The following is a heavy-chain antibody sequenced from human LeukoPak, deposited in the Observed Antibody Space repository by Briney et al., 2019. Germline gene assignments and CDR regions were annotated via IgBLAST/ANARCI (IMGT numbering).Heavy chain of an antibody. CDR2: IYHSGST. V-gene: IGHV4-38-2*02. J-gene: IGHJ5*02. CDR3: ARTSSGPNWFDP. CDR1: GYSISSGYY. Sequence: KPSETLSLTCTVSGYSISSGYYWGWIRPPPGKGLEWIGSIYHSGSTYYNPSLKSRVTISVDTSKNQFSLKLSSVTAADTAVYYCARTSSGPNWFDPWGQGTLVTVSS. D-gene: IGHD3-22*01.